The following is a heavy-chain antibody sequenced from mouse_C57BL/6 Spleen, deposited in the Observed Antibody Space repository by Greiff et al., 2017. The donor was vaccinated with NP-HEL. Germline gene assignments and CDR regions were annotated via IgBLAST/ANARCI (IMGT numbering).Heavy chain of an antibody. CDR3: TGSDYYGSSYVPSWAMDY. Sequence: DVKLVESGGGLVQPGGSMKLSCVASGFTFSNYWMNWVRQSPEKGLEWVAQIRLKSDNYATHYAESVKGRFTISRDDSKSSVYLQMNNLRAEDTGIYYCTGSDYYGSSYVPSWAMDYWGQGTSVTVSS. D-gene: IGHD1-1*01. V-gene: IGHV6-3*01. J-gene: IGHJ4*01. CDR1: GFTFSNYW. CDR2: IRLKSDNYAT.